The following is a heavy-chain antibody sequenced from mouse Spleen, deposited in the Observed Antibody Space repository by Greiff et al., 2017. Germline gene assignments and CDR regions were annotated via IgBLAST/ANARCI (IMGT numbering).Heavy chain of an antibody. V-gene: IGHV1-50*01. D-gene: IGHD2-3*01. J-gene: IGHJ2*01. CDR1: GYTFTSYW. CDR2: IDPSDSYT. CDR3: ASGGGYYGY. Sequence: VQLQQSGAELVKPGASVKLSCKASGYTFTSYWMQWVKQRPGQGLEWIGEIDPSDSYTNYNQKFKGKATLTVDTSSSTAYMQLSSLTSEDSAVYYCASGGGYYGYWGQGTTLTVSS.